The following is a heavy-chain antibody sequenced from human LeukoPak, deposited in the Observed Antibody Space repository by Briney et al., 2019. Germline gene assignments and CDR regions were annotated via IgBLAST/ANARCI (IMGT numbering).Heavy chain of an antibody. CDR2: IYYSGST. J-gene: IGHJ4*02. Sequence: SETLSLTCTVSGGSISSYYWSWIRQPPGKGLEWIGYIYYSGSTNYNPSLKSRVTISVDTSKNQFSLKLSSVTAADTAAYYCARGSGWYYFDYWGQGTLVTVSS. CDR1: GGSISSYY. D-gene: IGHD6-19*01. CDR3: ARGSGWYYFDY. V-gene: IGHV4-59*01.